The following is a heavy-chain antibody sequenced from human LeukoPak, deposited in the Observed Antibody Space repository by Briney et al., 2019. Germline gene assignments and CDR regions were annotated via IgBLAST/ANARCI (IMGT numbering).Heavy chain of an antibody. D-gene: IGHD2-15*01. Sequence: SETLSLTCAVYGGSFSGYYWSWIRQPPGKGLEWIGSIYYSGSTYYNPSLKSRVTISVDTSKNQFSLKLSSVTAADTAVYYCARQEGEDIVVVVAAGNWFDPWGQGTLVTVSS. V-gene: IGHV4-34*01. CDR3: ARQEGEDIVVVVAAGNWFDP. CDR1: GGSFSGYY. J-gene: IGHJ5*02. CDR2: IYYSGST.